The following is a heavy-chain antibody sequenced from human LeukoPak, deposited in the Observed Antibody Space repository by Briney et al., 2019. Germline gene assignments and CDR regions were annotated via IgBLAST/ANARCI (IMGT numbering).Heavy chain of an antibody. CDR3: ARGSLHYYYDSSGYFDY. CDR2: INHSGST. CDR1: GGSFSGYY. D-gene: IGHD3-22*01. Sequence: PSETLSLTCAVYGGSFSGYYWSWIRQPPGKGLEWIGEINHSGSTNYNPSLKSRVTISVDTSKNQFSLKLSSVTAADAAVYYCARGSLHYYYDSSGYFDYWGQGTLVTVSS. J-gene: IGHJ4*02. V-gene: IGHV4-34*01.